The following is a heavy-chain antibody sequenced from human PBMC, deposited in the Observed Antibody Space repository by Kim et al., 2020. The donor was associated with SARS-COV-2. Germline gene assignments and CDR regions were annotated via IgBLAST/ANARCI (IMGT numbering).Heavy chain of an antibody. J-gene: IGHJ4*02. V-gene: IGHV3-23*01. CDR1: GFTFSSYA. D-gene: IGHD3-16*02. Sequence: GGSLRLSCAASGFTFSSYAMSWVRQAPGKGLEWVSAISGSGGSTYYADSVKGRFTISRDNSKNTLYLQMNSLRAEDTAVYYCANLPPNYDYVWGSYRNYFDYCRQGTLVTVSS. CDR2: ISGSGGST. CDR3: ANLPPNYDYVWGSYRNYFDY.